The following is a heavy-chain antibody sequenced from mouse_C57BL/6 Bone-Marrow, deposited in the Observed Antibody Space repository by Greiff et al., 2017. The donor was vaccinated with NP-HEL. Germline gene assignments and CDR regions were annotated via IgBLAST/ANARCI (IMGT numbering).Heavy chain of an antibody. V-gene: IGHV1-26*01. Sequence: EVQLQQSGPELVKPGASVKISCKASGYTFTDYYMNWVKQSHGKSLEWIGDINPNNGGTSYNQKFKGKATLTVDKSSSTAYMELRSLTSEDSAVYYCARLYYGSSCYAMDYWGQGTSVTVSS. CDR1: GYTFTDYY. CDR3: ARLYYGSSCYAMDY. CDR2: INPNNGGT. D-gene: IGHD1-1*01. J-gene: IGHJ4*01.